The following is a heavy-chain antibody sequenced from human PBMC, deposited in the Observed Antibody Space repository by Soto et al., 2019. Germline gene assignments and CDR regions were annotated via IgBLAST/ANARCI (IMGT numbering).Heavy chain of an antibody. Sequence: SETLSLTCDVSGYAISSGFYWAWIRQPPGKRLEWIGNIYHSGTTYYNPSLKSRVTMSVDTSKNQSSLRLSSVTAADTAVYYCATSQKGYNRNYFHHWGQGALVTVSS. D-gene: IGHD1-20*01. CDR3: ATSQKGYNRNYFHH. J-gene: IGHJ4*02. V-gene: IGHV4-38-2*01. CDR2: IYHSGTT. CDR1: GYAISSGFY.